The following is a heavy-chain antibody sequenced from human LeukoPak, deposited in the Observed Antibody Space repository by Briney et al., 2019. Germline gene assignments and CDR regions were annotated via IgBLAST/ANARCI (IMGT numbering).Heavy chain of an antibody. CDR3: SRAPYSSCRLDEAFDI. CDR1: SGSVSSGGYY. J-gene: IGHJ3*02. D-gene: IGHD6-19*01. CDR2: IYYSEST. V-gene: IGHV4-61*08. Sequence: PSETLSLTCTVSSGSVSSGGYYWSWIRQPPGKGLEWIGFIYYSESTNYNPSLKSRVTISVDMSKNQFSLKLSSVTAADTAVYYCSRAPYSSCRLDEAFDIWGQGKMVTVSS.